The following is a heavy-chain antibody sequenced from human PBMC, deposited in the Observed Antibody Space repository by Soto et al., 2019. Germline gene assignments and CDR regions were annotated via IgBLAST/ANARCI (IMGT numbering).Heavy chain of an antibody. Sequence: GESLKISCKCSGYGFSDYWIAWVRQMAGKGLECMGIIYPGDSDTRHSPSFQGQVTMSADKSIRTAYLQWSSLKASDSATYYCARAMGSGGNYDFWGQGTSVTVSS. CDR1: GYGFSDYW. J-gene: IGHJ4*02. V-gene: IGHV5-51*01. CDR2: IYPGDSDT. D-gene: IGHD5-18*01. CDR3: ARAMGSGGNYDF.